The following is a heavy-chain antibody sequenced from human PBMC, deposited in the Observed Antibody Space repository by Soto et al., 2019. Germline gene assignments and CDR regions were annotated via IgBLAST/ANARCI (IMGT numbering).Heavy chain of an antibody. D-gene: IGHD3-10*01. V-gene: IGHV1-69*13. CDR2: IIPIFGTA. J-gene: IGHJ4*02. Sequence: SVKVSCKASGGTFSSYAISWVRQAPGQGLEWMGGIIPIFGTANYAQKFQGRVTITADESTSTAYMELSSLRSEDTAVYYCARDGNYYGSGSYFYWGQGTLVTVSS. CDR1: GGTFSSYA. CDR3: ARDGNYYGSGSYFY.